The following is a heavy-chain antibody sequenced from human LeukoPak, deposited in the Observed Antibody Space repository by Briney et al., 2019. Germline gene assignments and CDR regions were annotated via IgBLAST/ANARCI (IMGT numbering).Heavy chain of an antibody. CDR3: ARYVPVKTGTTRASFDS. J-gene: IGHJ4*02. CDR1: SGSISTSNYY. CDR2: IFYSGST. D-gene: IGHD1-1*01. Sequence: SETLSLTCTVSSGSISTSNYYWGWVRQPPGKALEWIGNIFYSGSTYYSPSLKSRVTISIDTSKNQFSLKLRSVTAADTAVYYCARYVPVKTGTTRASFDSWGQGTLVTVSS. V-gene: IGHV4-39*01.